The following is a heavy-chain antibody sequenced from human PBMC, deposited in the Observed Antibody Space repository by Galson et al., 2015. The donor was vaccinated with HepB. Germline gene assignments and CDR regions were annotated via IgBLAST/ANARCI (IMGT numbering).Heavy chain of an antibody. Sequence: SVKVSCKASGYTFTSYAMNWVRQAPGQGLEWMGGIIPIFGTANYAQKFQGRVTITADESTSTAYMELSSLRSEDTAVYYCARVPLRDDYYYYYYMDVWGKGTTVTVSS. V-gene: IGHV1-69*13. CDR2: IIPIFGTA. CDR3: ARVPLRDDYYYYYYMDV. J-gene: IGHJ6*03. D-gene: IGHD3-10*01. CDR1: GYTFTSYA.